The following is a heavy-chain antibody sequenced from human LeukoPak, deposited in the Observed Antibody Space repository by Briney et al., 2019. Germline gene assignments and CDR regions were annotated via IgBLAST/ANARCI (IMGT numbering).Heavy chain of an antibody. CDR3: ARAGYSYGYPYYFDY. CDR1: GGSFSGYY. D-gene: IGHD5-18*01. J-gene: IGHJ4*02. CDR2: INHSGST. Sequence: SETLSLTCAVYGGSFSGYYWSWIRQPPGKRLEWIGEINHSGSTNYNPSLKSRVTISVDTSKNQFSLKLSSVTAADTAVYYCARAGYSYGYPYYFDYWGQGTLVTVSS. V-gene: IGHV4-34*01.